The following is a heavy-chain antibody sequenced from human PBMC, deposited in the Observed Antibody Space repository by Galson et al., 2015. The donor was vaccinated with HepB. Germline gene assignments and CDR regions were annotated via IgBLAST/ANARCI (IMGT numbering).Heavy chain of an antibody. Sequence: SVKVSCKVSGYTLTDLSMHWVRQAPGKGLEWMGGFDPEDGETIYAQKFQGRVTMTEDTSTDTAYMELSSLRSEDTAVYYCATYQWLVVPQAFDIWGQGTMVTVSS. CDR2: FDPEDGET. CDR1: GYTLTDLS. CDR3: ATYQWLVVPQAFDI. V-gene: IGHV1-24*01. J-gene: IGHJ3*02. D-gene: IGHD6-19*01.